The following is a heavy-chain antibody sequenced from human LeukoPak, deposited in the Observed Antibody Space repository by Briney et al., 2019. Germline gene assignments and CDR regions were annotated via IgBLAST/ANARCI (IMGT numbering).Heavy chain of an antibody. Sequence: SETLSLTCTVSGGSIGSYYRSWIRQAPGKGLEWIGYFYYGGSTNCNPSLKSRVTISVDTSKNQLSLKLSSVSAADTTVNYCERTVYNITVVRATLGWFDPWGQGTLVTVSS. CDR2: FYYGGST. CDR1: GGSIGSYY. CDR3: ERTVYNITVVRATLGWFDP. J-gene: IGHJ5*02. D-gene: IGHD3-10*01. V-gene: IGHV4-59*01.